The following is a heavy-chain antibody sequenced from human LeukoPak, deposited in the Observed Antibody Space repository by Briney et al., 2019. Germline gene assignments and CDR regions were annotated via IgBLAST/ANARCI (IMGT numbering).Heavy chain of an antibody. CDR3: ARDSIAVAVGAFDI. D-gene: IGHD6-19*01. CDR2: IYYSGST. CDR1: GGSISSYY. V-gene: IGHV4-59*01. J-gene: IGHJ3*02. Sequence: PSETLSLTCTVSGGSISSYYWSWIRQPPGKGLEWIGYIYYSGSTNYNPSLKSRVTISVDTSKNQFSLKLSSVTAADTAVYYCARDSIAVAVGAFDIWGQGTMVTVSS.